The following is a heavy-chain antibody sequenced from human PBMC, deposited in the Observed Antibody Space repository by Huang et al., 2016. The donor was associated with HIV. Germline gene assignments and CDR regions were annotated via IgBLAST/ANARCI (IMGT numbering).Heavy chain of an antibody. CDR3: ARDPRIQSWLNFFDY. D-gene: IGHD3-22*01. CDR1: GFSISSYW. CDR2: IKSDGSST. J-gene: IGHJ4*02. V-gene: IGHV3-74*01. Sequence: EVQLVESAGGLVQPGGSLRLSCAASGFSISSYWMHWVRKAPGKGLVCGSRIKSDGSSTSYAYSVKGRFTISRDNAKNTLYLQMNSLRAEDTAVYYCARDPRIQSWLNFFDYWGQGTLVSVSS.